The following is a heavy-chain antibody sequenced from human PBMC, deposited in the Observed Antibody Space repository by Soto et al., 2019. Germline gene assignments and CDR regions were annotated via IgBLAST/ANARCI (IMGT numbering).Heavy chain of an antibody. CDR3: AHRRRLGSRNPYNPPYFDY. CDR2: IYWDDDK. V-gene: IGHV2-5*02. CDR1: GFSLTTSGAG. Sequence: QITLKESGPTLVKPTQTLTLTCTFAGFSLTTSGAGVGWIRQSPGKALEWLALIYWDDDKRLSPSLRTRLTITKDTSKNHVVLTLANVDPADTATYFCAHRRRLGSRNPYNPPYFDYWGQGILVVVSS. J-gene: IGHJ4*02. D-gene: IGHD3-10*01.